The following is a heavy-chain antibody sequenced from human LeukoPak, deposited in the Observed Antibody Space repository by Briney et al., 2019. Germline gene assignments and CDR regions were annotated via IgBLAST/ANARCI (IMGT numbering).Heavy chain of an antibody. CDR3: ASSGSYYYYYYMDV. D-gene: IGHD1-26*01. CDR2: IIPIFGTA. J-gene: IGHJ6*03. Sequence: ASVKVSCKASGGTFSSYAISWVRQAPGQGLEWMGGIIPIFGTANYAQKFQGRVTTTADESTSTAYMELSSLRSEDTAVYYCASSGSYYYYYYMDVWGKGTTVTVSS. CDR1: GGTFSSYA. V-gene: IGHV1-69*13.